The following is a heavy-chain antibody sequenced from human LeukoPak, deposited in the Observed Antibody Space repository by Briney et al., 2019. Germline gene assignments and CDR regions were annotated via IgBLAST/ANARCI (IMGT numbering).Heavy chain of an antibody. CDR3: ARGPYGYVNGGFDY. J-gene: IGHJ4*02. CDR1: GYTFTSYG. Sequence: ASVKVSCKASGYTFTSYGISWVRQAPGQGLEWMGWISAYNGNTNYAQKLQGRVTMTTDTSTSTAYMELRSLKSDDTAVYYCARGPYGYVNGGFDYWGQGTLVTVSS. CDR2: ISAYNGNT. D-gene: IGHD5-18*01. V-gene: IGHV1-18*01.